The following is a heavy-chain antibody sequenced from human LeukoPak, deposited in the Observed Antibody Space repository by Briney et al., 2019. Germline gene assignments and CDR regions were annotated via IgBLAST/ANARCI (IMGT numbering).Heavy chain of an antibody. CDR2: IWYDGSNK. D-gene: IGHD5-12*01. CDR3: ARDWGSTGYDLYDS. V-gene: IGHV3-33*01. J-gene: IGHJ4*02. Sequence: GGSLRLSCAASGFTFSSYGMHWVRQAPGKGLEWVAVIWYDGSNKYYADSVKGRFTISRDNSKNSLDLQMDSLRAEDTAVYYCARDWGSTGYDLYDSWGQGTLVTVSS. CDR1: GFTFSSYG.